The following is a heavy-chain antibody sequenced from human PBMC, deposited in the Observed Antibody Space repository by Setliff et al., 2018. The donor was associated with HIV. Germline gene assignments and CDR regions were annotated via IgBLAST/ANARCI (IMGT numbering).Heavy chain of an antibody. CDR2: ISAYNGNT. V-gene: IGHV1-18*01. J-gene: IGHJ6*02. CDR3: ARGKGVGGVIITGGLDV. CDR1: GYTFTSYG. Sequence: GASVKVSCKASGYTFTSYGITWVRQTPGQGLEWMGWISAYNGNTNYAQKLQGRVTLTTDTSTSTAYMELGSLTSEDTAVYYCARGKGVGGVIITGGLDVWGQGTTVTVSS. D-gene: IGHD3-10*01.